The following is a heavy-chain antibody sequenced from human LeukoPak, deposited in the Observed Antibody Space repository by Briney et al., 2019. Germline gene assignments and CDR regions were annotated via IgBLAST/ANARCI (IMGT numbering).Heavy chain of an antibody. CDR2: ISWNSGSI. CDR1: GFNFDDYA. D-gene: IGHD1-26*01. Sequence: GGSLRLSCAASGFNFDDYAMPWVRHAPGKGLEWVSGISWNSGSIGYADSVKGRFTISRDNAKNSLYLQMNSLRAEDTALYYCAKDMGSYKYYFDYWGQGTLVTVSS. CDR3: AKDMGSYKYYFDY. J-gene: IGHJ4*02. V-gene: IGHV3-9*01.